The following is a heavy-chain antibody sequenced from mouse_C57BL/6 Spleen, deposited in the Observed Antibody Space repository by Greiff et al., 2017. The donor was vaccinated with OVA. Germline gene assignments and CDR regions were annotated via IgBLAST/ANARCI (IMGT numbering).Heavy chain of an antibody. CDR3: ARVHRGYFDV. CDR2: INPYNGGT. V-gene: IGHV1-19*01. J-gene: IGHJ1*03. CDR1: GYTFTDYY. Sequence: VQLQQSGPVLVKPGASVKMSCKASGYTFTDYYMNGVKQSHGKSLEWIGVINPYNGGTSYNQNFKGKATLTVDKSSSTAYMELNSLTSEDSAVYYCARVHRGYFDVWGTGTTVTVSS.